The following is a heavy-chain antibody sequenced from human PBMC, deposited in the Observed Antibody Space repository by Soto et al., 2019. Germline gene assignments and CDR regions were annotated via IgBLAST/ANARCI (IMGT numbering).Heavy chain of an antibody. D-gene: IGHD1-7*01. CDR2: IYRTGST. CDR1: GGSFTSNNW. Sequence: SATLSLTCTVSGGSFTSNNWWTWVRQPPGQGLEWIGEIYRTGSTNYNPSLKSRVTISLDKSENQFSLKVTSLTAADTAVYYCASRDPGTSVDFWGQGTLVTVSS. J-gene: IGHJ4*02. V-gene: IGHV4-4*02. CDR3: ASRDPGTSVDF.